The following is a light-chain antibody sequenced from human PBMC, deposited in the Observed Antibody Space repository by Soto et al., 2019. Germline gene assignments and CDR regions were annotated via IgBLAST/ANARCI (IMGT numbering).Light chain of an antibody. Sequence: AIRFTQSTSSFSGSTGDRINVTSRASQGISSYLAWYQQKPGKAPKLLIYAASTLQSGVPSRFSGSGSGTDFTLTISCLQSEDFATYYCQQYYSYLYTFGQGTKVDIK. CDR3: QQYYSYLYT. J-gene: IGKJ2*01. CDR2: AAS. V-gene: IGKV1-8*01. CDR1: QGISSY.